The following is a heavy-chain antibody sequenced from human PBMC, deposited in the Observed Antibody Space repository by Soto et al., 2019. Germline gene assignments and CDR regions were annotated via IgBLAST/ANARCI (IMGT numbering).Heavy chain of an antibody. CDR1: GDSVSSNSAA. CDR2: TYYRSKWYN. Sequence: SQTLSLACAISGDSVSSNSAAWNWIRQSPSRGLEWLGRTYYRSKWYNDYAVSVKSRITMNPDTSKNQFSLQLNSVTPEDTALYYSATSRGTRGSSGYLYYFDYCRQGTLVTVSS. V-gene: IGHV6-1*01. CDR3: ATSRGTRGSSGYLYYFDY. J-gene: IGHJ4*02. D-gene: IGHD3-22*01.